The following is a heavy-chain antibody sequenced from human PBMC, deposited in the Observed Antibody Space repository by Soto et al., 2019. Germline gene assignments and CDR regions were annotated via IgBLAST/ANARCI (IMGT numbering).Heavy chain of an antibody. CDR3: AKVTGHCSSTSCSRDYYFYYGMDV. D-gene: IGHD2-2*01. CDR2: ISYDGGNR. J-gene: IGHJ6*02. V-gene: IGHV3-30*18. CDR1: GFTFSSYG. Sequence: QVQLVESGGGVVQPGRSLRLSCAASGFTFSSYGMHWVRQAPGKGLEWVAVISYDGGNRYYGDSVKGRFNISRDNPKNTLYLQMNSLRAEDTAVYYCAKVTGHCSSTSCSRDYYFYYGMDVWGQGTTVSV.